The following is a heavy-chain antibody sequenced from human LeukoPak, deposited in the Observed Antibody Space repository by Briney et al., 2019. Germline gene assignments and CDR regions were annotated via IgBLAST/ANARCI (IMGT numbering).Heavy chain of an antibody. Sequence: GGSLRLSCAASGFTVSSNYMSWVRQAPGRGLEWVSVIYSGGSTYYADSVKGRFTISRHNSKNTLYLQMNSLRAEDTAVYYCAREGRGGYNFQRDYWGQGTLVTVSS. CDR3: AREGRGGYNFQRDY. V-gene: IGHV3-53*04. CDR2: IYSGGST. J-gene: IGHJ4*02. D-gene: IGHD5-12*01. CDR1: GFTVSSNY.